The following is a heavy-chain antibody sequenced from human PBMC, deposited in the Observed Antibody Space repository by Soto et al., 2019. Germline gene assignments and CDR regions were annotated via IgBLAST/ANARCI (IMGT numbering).Heavy chain of an antibody. D-gene: IGHD6-6*01. CDR3: ARDEYSSSSNYDY. V-gene: IGHV3-30-3*01. CDR2: ISYDGSNE. Sequence: LRLSCAASGFTFSSYAMHWVRQAPGKGLEWVAVISYDGSNEYYADSVKGRFTISRDNSKNTLYLQMNSLRAEDTAVYYCARDEYSSSSNYDYWGQGTLVTVSS. J-gene: IGHJ4*02. CDR1: GFTFSSYA.